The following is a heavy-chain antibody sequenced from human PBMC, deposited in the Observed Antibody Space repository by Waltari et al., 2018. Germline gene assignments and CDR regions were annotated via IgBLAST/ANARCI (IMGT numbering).Heavy chain of an antibody. V-gene: IGHV3-64*07. Sequence: EVQLEESGGALVQPGGSLRLSCVASAFAFSRCGMHWVRQPPGKGLEYVASITSDGGTTYYVDSVKARFTVSRDNAKNTLHLQMASLRVEDTAVYFCARVRSGWYYFDSWGQGTLVTVSS. CDR2: ITSDGGTT. J-gene: IGHJ4*02. CDR3: ARVRSGWYYFDS. D-gene: IGHD3-3*01. CDR1: AFAFSRCG.